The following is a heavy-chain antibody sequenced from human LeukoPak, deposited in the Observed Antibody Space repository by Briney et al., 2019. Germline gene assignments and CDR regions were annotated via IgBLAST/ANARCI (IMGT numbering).Heavy chain of an antibody. CDR2: IYYSGST. J-gene: IGHJ4*02. D-gene: IGHD2-2*01. Sequence: SQTLSLTCTVSGGSISSGGYYWSWIRQHPGKGLEWIGYIYYSGSTYYNPFLKSRVTISVDTSKNQFSLKLSSVTAADTAVYYCARSSSTSWGYFDYWGQGTLVTVSS. CDR1: GGSISSGGYY. V-gene: IGHV4-31*03. CDR3: ARSSSTSWGYFDY.